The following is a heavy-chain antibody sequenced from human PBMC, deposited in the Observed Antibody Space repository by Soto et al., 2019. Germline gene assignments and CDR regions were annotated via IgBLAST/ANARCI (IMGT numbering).Heavy chain of an antibody. D-gene: IGHD3-3*01. J-gene: IGHJ6*02. V-gene: IGHV3-30*18. CDR2: ISYDGSNK. CDR1: GFTFSSYG. Sequence: QVQLVESGGGVVQPGRSLRLSCAASGFTFSSYGMHWVRQAPGKGLEWVAVISYDGSNKYYADSVKGRFTISRDNSKNTLYLQMNSLRAEDTAVYYCAKDGVQYYDFWSDPNYYYYGMDVWGQGTTVTVSS. CDR3: AKDGVQYYDFWSDPNYYYYGMDV.